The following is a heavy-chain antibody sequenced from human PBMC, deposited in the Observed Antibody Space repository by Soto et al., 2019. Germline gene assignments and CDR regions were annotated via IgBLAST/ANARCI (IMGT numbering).Heavy chain of an antibody. CDR3: ARALNVMTTVPGADYYYGMDV. J-gene: IGHJ6*02. D-gene: IGHD4-17*01. V-gene: IGHV1-46*01. Sequence: ASVKVSCKASGYTFTSYYMHWVRQAPGQGLEWMGIINPSGGSTSYAQKFQGRVTMTRDTSTSTVYMELSSLRSEDTAVYYCARALNVMTTVPGADYYYGMDVWGQGTTVTVSS. CDR1: GYTFTSYY. CDR2: INPSGGST.